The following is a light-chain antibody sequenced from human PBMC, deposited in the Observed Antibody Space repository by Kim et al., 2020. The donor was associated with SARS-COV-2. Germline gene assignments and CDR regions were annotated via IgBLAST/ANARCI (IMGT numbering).Light chain of an antibody. J-gene: IGKJ4*01. Sequence: ASVGDIVSITCRASQSISSWVAWFQQKPGKAPNLLIYKASILESGVPSRFSGSRSGTEFTLTISSLQPDDFATDYCQQYDNYPLTFGGGTKLEI. CDR2: KAS. CDR1: QSISSW. V-gene: IGKV1-5*03. CDR3: QQYDNYPLT.